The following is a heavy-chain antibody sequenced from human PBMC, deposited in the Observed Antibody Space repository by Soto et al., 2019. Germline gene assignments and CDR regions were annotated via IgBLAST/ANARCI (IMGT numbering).Heavy chain of an antibody. V-gene: IGHV3-23*01. J-gene: IGHJ5*02. Sequence: GGSLRLSCAASGFTFSSYAMSWVRQAPGKGLEWVSAISGSGGSTYYADSGKGRFTISRDNSKNTLYLQMNSLRAEDTAVYYCAREGTAAGGRLVNWFDPWGQGTLVTVSS. CDR1: GFTFSSYA. D-gene: IGHD6-13*01. CDR3: AREGTAAGGRLVNWFDP. CDR2: ISGSGGST.